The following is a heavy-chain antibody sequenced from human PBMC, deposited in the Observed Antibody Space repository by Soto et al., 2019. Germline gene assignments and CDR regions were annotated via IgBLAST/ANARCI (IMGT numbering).Heavy chain of an antibody. CDR1: GGSFSGYY. J-gene: IGHJ5*02. V-gene: IGHV4-34*01. CDR2: INHSGST. Sequence: PSETLSLTSAVYGGSFSGYYWSWIRQPPGKGLEWIGEINHSGSTNYNPSRKSRVTISVDTSKNQFSMKLSSVTAADTAVYYCCIRCYNCKTQWGFYPCGRETLGT. D-gene: IGHD6-19*01. CDR3: CIRCYNCKTQWGFYP.